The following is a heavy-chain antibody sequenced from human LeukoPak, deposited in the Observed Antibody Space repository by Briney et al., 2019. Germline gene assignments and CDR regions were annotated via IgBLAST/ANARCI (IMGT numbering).Heavy chain of an antibody. V-gene: IGHV4-39*07. CDR1: GGSISSSSYY. CDR2: IYYSGST. Sequence: SETLSLTCTVSGGSISSSSYYWGWIRQPPGKGLEWIGSIYYSGSTYYNPSLKSRVTISVDTSKNQFSLKLSSVTAADTAVYYCAREREYHIVLMVYARSFDYWGQGTLVTVSS. CDR3: AREREYHIVLMVYARSFDY. D-gene: IGHD2-8*01. J-gene: IGHJ4*02.